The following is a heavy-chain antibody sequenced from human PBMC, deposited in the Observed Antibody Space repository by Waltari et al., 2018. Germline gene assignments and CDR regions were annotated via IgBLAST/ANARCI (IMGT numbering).Heavy chain of an antibody. J-gene: IGHJ6*03. CDR2: IYYSGST. CDR1: GGSISSGGYY. Sequence: QVQLQESGPGLVKPSQTLSLTCTVSGGSISSGGYYWSWIRQHPGKGLEWIGYIYYSGSTYYNPSLKSRVTISVDTSKNQFSLKLSSVTAADTAVYYCARDRVVVVAATSYYYYMDVWGKGTTVTVSS. V-gene: IGHV4-31*03. CDR3: ARDRVVVVAATSYYYYMDV. D-gene: IGHD2-15*01.